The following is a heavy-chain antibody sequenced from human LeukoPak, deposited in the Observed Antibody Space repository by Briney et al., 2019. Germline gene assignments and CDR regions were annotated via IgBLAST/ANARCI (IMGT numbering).Heavy chain of an antibody. CDR3: ARDPHSSSSHSIDY. J-gene: IGHJ4*02. CDR1: GYTFTGYY. Sequence: ASVKVSCKASGYTFTGYYIHWVRQAPGQGLEWMGWINPNSGGTNYAQKFQGRVTMTRDTSISTAYMEVNWLRSDDTAVYYCARDPHSSSSHSIDYWGQGTLVTVSS. V-gene: IGHV1-2*02. D-gene: IGHD6-6*01. CDR2: INPNSGGT.